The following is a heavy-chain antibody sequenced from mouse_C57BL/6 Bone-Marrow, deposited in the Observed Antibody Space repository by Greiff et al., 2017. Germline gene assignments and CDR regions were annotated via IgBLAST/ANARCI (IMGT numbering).Heavy chain of an antibody. Sequence: QVQLQQPGAELVRPGTSVKLSCKASGYTFTSYWMHWVKQRPGQGLEWIGVIDPSDSYTNYNQKFKGKATLTVDTSSSTAYMQLSSLTSEDSAVYYCARRGTVVVYYFDYWGQGTTLTVSS. CDR1: GYTFTSYW. D-gene: IGHD1-1*01. V-gene: IGHV1-59*01. J-gene: IGHJ2*01. CDR2: IDPSDSYT. CDR3: ARRGTVVVYYFDY.